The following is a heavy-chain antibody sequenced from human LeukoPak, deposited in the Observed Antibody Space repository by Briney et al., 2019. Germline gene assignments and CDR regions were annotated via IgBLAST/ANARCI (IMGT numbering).Heavy chain of an antibody. V-gene: IGHV3-23*01. Sequence: GGSLRLSCAASGFTFSSYSMNWVRQAPGKGLEWVSAISGSGGSTYYADSVKGRFTISRDNSKNTLYLQMNSLRAEDTAVYYCAKDLTMIVVVITHDAFDIWGQGTMVTVSS. J-gene: IGHJ3*02. CDR1: GFTFSSYS. CDR2: ISGSGGST. CDR3: AKDLTMIVVVITHDAFDI. D-gene: IGHD3-22*01.